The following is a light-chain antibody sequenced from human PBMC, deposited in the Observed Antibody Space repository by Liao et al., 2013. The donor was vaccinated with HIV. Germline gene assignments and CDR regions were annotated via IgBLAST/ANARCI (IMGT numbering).Light chain of an antibody. V-gene: IGLV3-1*01. CDR2: QDT. CDR1: KLGSRY. J-gene: IGLJ2*01. Sequence: SYELTQPPSVSVPPGQTASITCSGDKLGSRYTCWYQQKPGQSPLLVIYQDTKRPSGIPERFSGSNSGNTATLTISGTQAMDEADYYCQAWDRNTAVFGGGTKLTVL. CDR3: QAWDRNTAV.